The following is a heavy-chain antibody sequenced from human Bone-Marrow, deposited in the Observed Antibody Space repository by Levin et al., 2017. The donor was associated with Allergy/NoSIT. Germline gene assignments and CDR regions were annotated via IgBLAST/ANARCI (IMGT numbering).Heavy chain of an antibody. CDR3: ARERYSAYDFDY. CDR2: ITPNTGAA. V-gene: IGHV1-2*02. Sequence: PVASVKVSCKTSGYTFTSYFLHWVRQAPGQGLEWMGWITPNTGAADYALKFQGRVTMTSDTSTNTVYMELSSLTSDDTALYFCARERYSAYDFDYWGQGTLVSVSS. D-gene: IGHD5-12*01. J-gene: IGHJ4*02. CDR1: GYTFTSYF.